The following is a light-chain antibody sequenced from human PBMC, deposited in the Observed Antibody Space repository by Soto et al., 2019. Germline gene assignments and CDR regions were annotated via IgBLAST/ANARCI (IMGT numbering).Light chain of an antibody. V-gene: IGKV3-20*01. J-gene: IGKJ5*01. Sequence: EIVMTQSPATLSVSPGGGAALSCRASQSVSSNLAWYQQKPGQAPRLLIYGASSRATGIPDRFSGSGSGTDFTLTISRLEPEDFAVYYCQQYGSSPITFGQGTRLEIK. CDR3: QQYGSSPIT. CDR2: GAS. CDR1: QSVSSN.